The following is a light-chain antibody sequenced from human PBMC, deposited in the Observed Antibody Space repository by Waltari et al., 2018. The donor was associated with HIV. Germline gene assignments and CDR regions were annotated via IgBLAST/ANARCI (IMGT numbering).Light chain of an antibody. J-gene: IGKJ1*01. CDR1: QSVTTN. CDR2: GSS. V-gene: IGKV3-15*01. Sequence: EIVMTQSPDTLSVSPGERATLSCRASQSVTTNLAWYQQKPGQAPRLLFYGSSTRAPGPPGRFSGSGSGTEFTLTISSLQSEDSAVYYCQQYNHWPWTFGQGTTVEIK. CDR3: QQYNHWPWT.